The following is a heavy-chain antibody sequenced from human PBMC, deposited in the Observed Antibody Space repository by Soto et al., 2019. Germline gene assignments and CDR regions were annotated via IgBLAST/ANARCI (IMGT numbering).Heavy chain of an antibody. CDR2: IYYSGST. CDR3: ARNSRGWPGPRNWFDP. CDR1: GGSISSGGYY. D-gene: IGHD6-25*01. Sequence: QVQLQESGPGLVKPSQTLSLTCTVSGGSISSGGYYWSWIRQHPGKGLEWIGYIYYSGSTYYNPSPNRRVTIPVYTSKNQSSLKLSSVTAADTAVYYCARNSRGWPGPRNWFDPWGQGTLVTVSS. V-gene: IGHV4-31*03. J-gene: IGHJ5*02.